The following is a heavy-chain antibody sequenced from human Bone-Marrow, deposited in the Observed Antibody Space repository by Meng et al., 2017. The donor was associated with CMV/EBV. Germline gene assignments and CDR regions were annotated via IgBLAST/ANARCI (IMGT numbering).Heavy chain of an antibody. CDR2: TYHSGIS. CDR1: TYSISSGYY. V-gene: IGHV4-38-2*02. D-gene: IGHD2-8*01. CDR3: VLSKGTALISN. Sequence: SETLSLTCTVSTYSISSGYYWGWIRQPPGKGLEWLGTTYHSGISFFNPSLKSRLTMSVDTSKNQFSLRLSSVTAADTAMYYCVLSKGTALISNWGQGTPVTDSS. J-gene: IGHJ4*02.